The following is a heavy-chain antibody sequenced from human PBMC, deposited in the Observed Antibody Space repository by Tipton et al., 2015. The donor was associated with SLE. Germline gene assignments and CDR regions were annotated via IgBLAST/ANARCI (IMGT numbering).Heavy chain of an antibody. V-gene: IGHV4-34*01. Sequence: PWWVLQWIGEINHGGTTNYNPSLKSRVTISVDTSKNQFSLKLSSVTAADTAVYYCARGRPPVQTTGYYFDYWGQGTLVTVSS. CDR2: INHGGTT. D-gene: IGHD1-1*01. J-gene: IGHJ4*02. CDR3: ARGRPPVQTTGYYFDY.